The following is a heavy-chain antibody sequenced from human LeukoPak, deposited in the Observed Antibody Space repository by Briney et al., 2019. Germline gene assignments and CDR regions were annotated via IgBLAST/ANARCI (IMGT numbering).Heavy chain of an antibody. Sequence: GGSLRLSCAASGFTFSSLDMHWVRQPTGQGLEWVSTIGTASDTYYPGSAVGRFTLSRDNAKNSLYLQMNSLTAGDTAVYYCARGPPRGKYYYMDVWGKGTTVTVSS. CDR2: IGTASDT. J-gene: IGHJ6*03. CDR3: ARGPPRGKYYYMDV. V-gene: IGHV3-13*01. CDR1: GFTFSSLD. D-gene: IGHD1-1*01.